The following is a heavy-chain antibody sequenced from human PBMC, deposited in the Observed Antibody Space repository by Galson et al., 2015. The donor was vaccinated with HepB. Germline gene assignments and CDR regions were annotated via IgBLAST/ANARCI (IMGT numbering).Heavy chain of an antibody. J-gene: IGHJ6*02. D-gene: IGHD2-15*01. CDR3: AKAGGRYCSGGSCYPGPYYYGMDV. Sequence: SLRLSCAASGFTFSSYAMSWVRQAPGKGLEWVSAISGSGGSTYYADSVKGRFTISRDNSKNTLYLQMNSLRAEDTAVYYCAKAGGRYCSGGSCYPGPYYYGMDVWGQGTTVTVSS. CDR1: GFTFSSYA. CDR2: ISGSGGST. V-gene: IGHV3-23*01.